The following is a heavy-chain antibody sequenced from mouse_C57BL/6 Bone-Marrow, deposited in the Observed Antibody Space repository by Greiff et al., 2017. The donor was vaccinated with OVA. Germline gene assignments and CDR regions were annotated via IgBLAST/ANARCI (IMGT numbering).Heavy chain of an antibody. D-gene: IGHD1-1*01. CDR3: ARDYYGSSSDAMDY. CDR2: IYPRSGNT. CDR1: GYTFTSYG. V-gene: IGHV1-81*01. Sequence: VKLMESGAELARPGASVKLSCKASGYTFTSYGISWVKQRTGQGLEWIGEIYPRSGNTYYNEKLKGKATLTADKSSSTAYMELRSLTSEDSAVYFCARDYYGSSSDAMDYWGQGTSVTVSS. J-gene: IGHJ4*01.